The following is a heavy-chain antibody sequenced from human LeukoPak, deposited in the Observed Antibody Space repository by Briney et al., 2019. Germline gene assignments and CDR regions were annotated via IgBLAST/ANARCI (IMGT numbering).Heavy chain of an antibody. D-gene: IGHD6-19*01. CDR2: IYYSGGT. V-gene: IGHV4-39*07. CDR3: ARVAVARLAYFDY. CDR1: GGSISSSSYY. Sequence: PSETLSLTCTVSGGSISSSSYYWGWIRQPPGKGLEWIGSIYYSGGTYYNPSLKSRVTISVDKSKNQFSLKLSSVTAADTAMYYCARVAVARLAYFDYWGQGTLVTVSS. J-gene: IGHJ4*02.